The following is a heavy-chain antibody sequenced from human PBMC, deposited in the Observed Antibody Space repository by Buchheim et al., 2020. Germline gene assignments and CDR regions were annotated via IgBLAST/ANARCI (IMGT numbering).Heavy chain of an antibody. V-gene: IGHV3-30*18. D-gene: IGHD1-26*01. J-gene: IGHJ4*02. CDR2: ISYDGSDK. Sequence: QVQLVESGGGVVQPGRSLRLSCAASGFTFTSYGMHWVRQAPGKGLEWVAVISYDGSDKYYADSVKGRSTISRDNSKNTLYLQMNSLRAEDTAVYYCAKSWEDGYFDYWGQGTL. CDR1: GFTFTSYG. CDR3: AKSWEDGYFDY.